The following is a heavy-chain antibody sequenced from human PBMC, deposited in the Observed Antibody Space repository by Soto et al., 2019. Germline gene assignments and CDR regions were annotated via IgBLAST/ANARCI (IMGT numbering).Heavy chain of an antibody. CDR2: ISGRSDVM. D-gene: IGHD3-10*01. Sequence: GGSLRLSCVASGFTFSPYSMNWVRQAPGKGLEWVAYISGRSDVMYYADSVRGRFTVSRDNTRQSVYLQMNSLRDEDTGVYYFTRDGTDYGMYRWFDPWGQGTPVTVSS. CDR1: GFTFSPYS. V-gene: IGHV3-48*02. J-gene: IGHJ5*02. CDR3: TRDGTDYGMYRWFDP.